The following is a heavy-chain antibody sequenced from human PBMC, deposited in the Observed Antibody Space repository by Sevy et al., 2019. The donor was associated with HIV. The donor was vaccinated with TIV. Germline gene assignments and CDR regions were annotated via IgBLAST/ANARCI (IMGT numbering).Heavy chain of an antibody. CDR1: GFTFTNYG. J-gene: IGHJ4*02. CDR2: ISNSGANT. CDR3: AKEWTLLSDWYGEFDY. Sequence: GGSLRLSCAASGFTFTNYGMHWVRQAPGKGLEWVSGISNSGANTYYADSVRGRFTVTRDNSKNTVYLQLNSMRAEDTAIYYCAKEWTLLSDWYGEFDYWGQGTLVTVSS. D-gene: IGHD6-19*01. V-gene: IGHV3-23*01.